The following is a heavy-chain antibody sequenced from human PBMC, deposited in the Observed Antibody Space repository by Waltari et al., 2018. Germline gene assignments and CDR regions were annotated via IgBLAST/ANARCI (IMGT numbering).Heavy chain of an antibody. CDR3: AKDRRYSSGWYGPGFDY. Sequence: QVQLVESGGGVVQPGRSLRLSCAASGFTFSSYGMHWVRQAPGKGLEWVAVISYDGSNKYYADSVKGQFTISRDNSKNTLYLQMNSLRAEDTAVYYCAKDRRYSSGWYGPGFDYWGQGTLVTVSS. J-gene: IGHJ4*02. V-gene: IGHV3-30*18. D-gene: IGHD6-19*01. CDR2: ISYDGSNK. CDR1: GFTFSSYG.